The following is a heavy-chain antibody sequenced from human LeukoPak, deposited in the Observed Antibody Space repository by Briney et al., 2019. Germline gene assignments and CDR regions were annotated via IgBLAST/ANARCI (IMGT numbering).Heavy chain of an antibody. CDR1: GGSISSYY. CDR2: IFYSGST. J-gene: IGHJ6*03. CDR3: ARALYYYYYMDV. Sequence: SETLSLTCTVSGGSISSYYWSWIRQPPGKGLEWIGYIFYSGSTNYNPSLKSRVTISVDTSKNQFSLKLSSVTAADTAVYYCARALYYYYYMDVWGKGTSVTVSS. V-gene: IGHV4-59*01.